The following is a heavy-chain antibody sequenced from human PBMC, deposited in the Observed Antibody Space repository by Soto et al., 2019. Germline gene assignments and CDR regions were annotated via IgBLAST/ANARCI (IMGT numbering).Heavy chain of an antibody. V-gene: IGHV4-59*01. Sequence: SETLSLTCTVSGGSITLYYWNWIRRSPGKGLEWIGYMYSSGSTNYRSSLKSRVTISGDTSKNQFSLRLRSVTAAYTAVYFCARSTGYGDSYFDYWGQGALVTVSS. D-gene: IGHD4-17*01. CDR3: ARSTGYGDSYFDY. J-gene: IGHJ4*02. CDR2: MYSSGST. CDR1: GGSITLYY.